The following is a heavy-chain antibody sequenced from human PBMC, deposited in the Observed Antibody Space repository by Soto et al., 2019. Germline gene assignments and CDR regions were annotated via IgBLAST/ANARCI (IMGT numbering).Heavy chain of an antibody. CDR1: GFTFSSYA. V-gene: IGHV3-23*01. D-gene: IGHD2-15*01. Sequence: GGSLRLSSAASGFTFSSYAMSWVRQAPGQGLEWVSAISGSGGSTYYADSVKGRFTISRDNSQNTLYLQMNSLRAEDTAVYYCASQYGGYGWFDTWGQGTPVTVSS. J-gene: IGHJ5*02. CDR2: ISGSGGST. CDR3: ASQYGGYGWFDT.